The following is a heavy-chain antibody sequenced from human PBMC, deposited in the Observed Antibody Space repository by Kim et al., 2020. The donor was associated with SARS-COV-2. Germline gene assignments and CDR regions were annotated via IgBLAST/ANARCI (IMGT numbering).Heavy chain of an antibody. V-gene: IGHV3-23*01. CDR1: GFTFSNYV. J-gene: IGHJ4*02. CDR3: AKLATSASSYLEPFDF. Sequence: GGSLRLSCAASGFTFSNYVMSWVRQAPGKGLEWVSGISGSGGNTYYADSVKGRFTISRDNSKNTLYLQMNNLRVEDTAVYYCAKLATSASSYLEPFDFWGQGTLVTVSS. CDR2: ISGSGGNT. D-gene: IGHD6-6*01.